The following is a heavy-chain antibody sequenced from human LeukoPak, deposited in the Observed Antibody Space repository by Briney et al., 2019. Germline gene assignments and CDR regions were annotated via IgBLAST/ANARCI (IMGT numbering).Heavy chain of an antibody. CDR2: IYYSGST. Sequence: SETLSLTCTVSGGSISSDSYYWSWIRQPPGKGLEWIGYIYYSGSTDYNPSLKSRVTISVDTSKNQFSLKLSSVTAADTAVYYCAREVYSSSFDYWGQGTLVTVSS. V-gene: IGHV4-61*01. CDR3: AREVYSSSFDY. D-gene: IGHD6-13*01. J-gene: IGHJ4*02. CDR1: GGSISSDSYY.